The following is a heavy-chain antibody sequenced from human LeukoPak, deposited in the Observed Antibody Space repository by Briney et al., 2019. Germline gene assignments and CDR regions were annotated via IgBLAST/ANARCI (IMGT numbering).Heavy chain of an antibody. V-gene: IGHV4-61*01. CDR3: ARQTVTPLWWFDP. CDR2: IYYSGST. J-gene: IGHJ5*02. CDR1: GGSISSKSYY. Sequence: SQTLSLTCTVSGGSISSKSYYWSWIRQPPGKGLEWIGYIYYSGSTNYNPSLRSRVTISVDTSKNQFSLKLSSVTAADTAVYYCARQTVTPLWWFDPWGQGTLVTVSS. D-gene: IGHD4-17*01.